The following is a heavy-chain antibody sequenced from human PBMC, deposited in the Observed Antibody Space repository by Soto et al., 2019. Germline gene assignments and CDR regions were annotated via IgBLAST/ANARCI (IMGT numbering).Heavy chain of an antibody. D-gene: IGHD4-17*01. CDR1: GGSFSGYY. V-gene: IGHV4-34*01. Sequence: QVQLQQWGAGLLKPSETLSLTCAVYGGSFSGYYWSWIRQPPGKGLEWIGEINHSGSTNYNPSLKSRVTISVDTSKNQFSLKLSSVTAADTAVYYCARRRTSTSHRYGDYASSPLDYWGQGTLVTVSS. J-gene: IGHJ4*02. CDR3: ARRRTSTSHRYGDYASSPLDY. CDR2: INHSGST.